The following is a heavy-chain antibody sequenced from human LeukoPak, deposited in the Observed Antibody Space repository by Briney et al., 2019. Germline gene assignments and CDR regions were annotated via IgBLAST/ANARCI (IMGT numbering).Heavy chain of an antibody. CDR1: GFTFSNFD. CDR3: ARGEEKATITGLDS. J-gene: IGHJ4*02. Sequence: GGSLRLSCAASGFTFSNFDMHWVRQAPGKGLEWVSAITSSSSYIYCAASVKGRFTISRDNAENSLYLQMNGLRAEDTAVYFCARGEEKATITGLDSWGQGTLVTVSS. D-gene: IGHD5-24*01. CDR2: ITSSSSYI. V-gene: IGHV3-21*01.